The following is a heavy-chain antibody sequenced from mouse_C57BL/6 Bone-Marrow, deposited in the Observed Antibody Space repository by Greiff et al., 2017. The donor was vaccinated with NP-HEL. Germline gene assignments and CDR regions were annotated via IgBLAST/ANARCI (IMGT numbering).Heavy chain of an antibody. CDR3: AIYYYGSSSGDYFDY. Sequence: VKLQQPGAELVMPGASVKLSCKASGYTFTSYWMHWVKQRPGQGLEWIGEIDPSDSYTNYNQKFKGKSTLTVDKSSSTAYMQLSSLTSEDSAVYYCAIYYYGSSSGDYFDYWGQGTTLTVSS. CDR1: GYTFTSYW. D-gene: IGHD1-1*01. CDR2: IDPSDSYT. J-gene: IGHJ2*01. V-gene: IGHV1-69*01.